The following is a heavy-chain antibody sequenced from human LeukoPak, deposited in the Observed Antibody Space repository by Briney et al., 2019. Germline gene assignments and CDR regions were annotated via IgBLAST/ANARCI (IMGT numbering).Heavy chain of an antibody. J-gene: IGHJ4*02. CDR2: IYHSGST. V-gene: IGHV4-4*02. Sequence: SGTLVLTCAVSSGSISSSNWWNWVRQPPGGGLEGIGEIYHSGSTHYNPSLKSRATISVDTSKNQFSLKLGSVTAADTAVYYCARLSRGIVGATDYWGQGTLVTVSS. D-gene: IGHD1-26*01. CDR3: ARLSRGIVGATDY. CDR1: SGSISSSNW.